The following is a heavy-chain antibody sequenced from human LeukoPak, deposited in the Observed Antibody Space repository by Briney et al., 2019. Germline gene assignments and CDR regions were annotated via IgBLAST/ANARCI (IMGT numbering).Heavy chain of an antibody. CDR3: ARVLRGSYLGYYYYYMDV. Sequence: SETLSLTCTVSGGSITGYYWSWIRQPPGKGLECIGYIYYSGSTNYDPSFKSRVTISVDTSKNQFSLKLTSVTAADTAVYYCARVLRGSYLGYYYYYMDVWGKGATVTVSS. D-gene: IGHD1-26*01. CDR2: IYYSGST. V-gene: IGHV4-59*01. J-gene: IGHJ6*03. CDR1: GGSITGYY.